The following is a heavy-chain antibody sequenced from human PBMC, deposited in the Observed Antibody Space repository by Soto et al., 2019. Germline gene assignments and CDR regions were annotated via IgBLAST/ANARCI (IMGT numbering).Heavy chain of an antibody. D-gene: IGHD2-8*01. CDR2: IIPIFGST. CDR1: GGTFRSYA. V-gene: IGHV1-69*13. Sequence: ASVKVSCKASGGTFRSYAINWVRQAPGQGLEWMGGIIPIFGSTNYAQKFQGRVTITADESTSTAYMELSSLRSEDTAVYYCARPGYCTNGVCYHFDYWGQGTLVTVSS. J-gene: IGHJ4*02. CDR3: ARPGYCTNGVCYHFDY.